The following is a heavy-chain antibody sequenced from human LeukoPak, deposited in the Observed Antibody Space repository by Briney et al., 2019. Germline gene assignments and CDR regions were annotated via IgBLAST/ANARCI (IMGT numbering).Heavy chain of an antibody. Sequence: GGSLRLSCAATGFTFSDFWMYWVRQAPGKGLVWISNINEHGTTAYADSVKGRFTISRDNAKNILCLQMNSLRAEDTAVYYCARVRGGNWGQGTLVTVSS. V-gene: IGHV3-74*01. J-gene: IGHJ4*02. D-gene: IGHD3-16*01. CDR3: ARVRGGN. CDR2: INEHGTT. CDR1: GFTFSDFW.